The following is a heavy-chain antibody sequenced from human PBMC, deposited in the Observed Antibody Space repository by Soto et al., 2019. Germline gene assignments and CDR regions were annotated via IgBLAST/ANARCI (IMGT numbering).Heavy chain of an antibody. J-gene: IGHJ5*01. CDR1: GYTFATYD. CDR2: MNPNSGNT. CDR3: ARSDGYNFNWLDS. D-gene: IGHD2-21*01. Sequence: QVQLVQSGAEVKTPGASVKVSCKASGYTFATYDINWVRQAPGQGLEWMRWMNPNSGNTGYAQKFQGRLTMTRDTALSVAHMELSSLRNEATAVYYCARSDGYNFNWLDSWGQGTLVTVSA. V-gene: IGHV1-8*01.